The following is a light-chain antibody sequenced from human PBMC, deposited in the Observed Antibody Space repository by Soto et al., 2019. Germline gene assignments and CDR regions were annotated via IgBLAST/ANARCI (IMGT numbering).Light chain of an antibody. Sequence: EIVLTQSPVTLSLSPGERATLSCRASQSVGSYFAWYQQKPGQAPRLLIYDASSRATGIPARFSGSGSGTDFTITISSLEPEDCAVYYCQQRSDWPSTFGGGTRVEIK. J-gene: IGKJ4*01. CDR1: QSVGSY. CDR2: DAS. CDR3: QQRSDWPST. V-gene: IGKV3-11*01.